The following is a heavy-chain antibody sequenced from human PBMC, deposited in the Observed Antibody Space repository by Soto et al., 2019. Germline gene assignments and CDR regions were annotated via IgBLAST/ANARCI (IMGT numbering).Heavy chain of an antibody. CDR2: IIPIFGTA. CDR1: GGTFSSYA. Sequence: SVKVSCKASGGTFSSYAISWVRQAPGQGLEWMGGIIPIFGTANYAQKFQGRVTITADESTSTAYMELSSLRSEDTAVYYCARGRAAAGIYYYYGMDVWGQGTTVTSP. CDR3: ARGRAAAGIYYYYGMDV. D-gene: IGHD6-13*01. V-gene: IGHV1-69*13. J-gene: IGHJ6*02.